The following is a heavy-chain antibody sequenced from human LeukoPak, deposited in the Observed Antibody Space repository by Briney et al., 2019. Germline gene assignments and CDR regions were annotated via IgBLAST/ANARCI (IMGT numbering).Heavy chain of an antibody. D-gene: IGHD5-24*01. J-gene: IGHJ6*03. CDR3: ARHRVEMATTYYYYYYYMDV. Sequence: GESLKISCKGSGYSFTSYWIGWVRQMPGKGLEWMGIIYTGDSDTRYSPSFQGQVTISADKSISTAYLQWSSLKASDTAMYYCARHRVEMATTYYYYYYYMDVWGKGTTVTVSS. CDR2: IYTGDSDT. V-gene: IGHV5-51*01. CDR1: GYSFTSYW.